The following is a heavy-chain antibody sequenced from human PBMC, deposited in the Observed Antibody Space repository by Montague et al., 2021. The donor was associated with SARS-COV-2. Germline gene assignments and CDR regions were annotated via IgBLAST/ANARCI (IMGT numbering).Heavy chain of an antibody. CDR2: TYYRSKWYN. V-gene: IGHV6-1*01. Sequence: CAISGDSVSGNIATCNWIRQSPSRRFEWLGRTYYRSKWYNDYTESVKSRITIDPDTSKHQFSLHLNSVTPEDTAVYYCARISVGSKYYFDFWGQGTLVTVS. D-gene: IGHD4-11*01. J-gene: IGHJ4*02. CDR3: ARISVGSKYYFDF. CDR1: GDSVSGNIAT.